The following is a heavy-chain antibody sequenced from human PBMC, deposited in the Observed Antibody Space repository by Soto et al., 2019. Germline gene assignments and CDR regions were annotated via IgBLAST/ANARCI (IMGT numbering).Heavy chain of an antibody. Sequence: EVQLVESGGGLVQPGGSLRLSCATSGFTFRSFWMSWVRQAPGKGLEWVANIKHDGSEKLYVDSVKGRFTISRDSAENSLSLQMNRLRAEDTAVYYCARGRGDYWGQGTLVTVSS. V-gene: IGHV3-7*01. CDR2: IKHDGSEK. J-gene: IGHJ4*02. CDR3: ARGRGDY. CDR1: GFTFRSFW.